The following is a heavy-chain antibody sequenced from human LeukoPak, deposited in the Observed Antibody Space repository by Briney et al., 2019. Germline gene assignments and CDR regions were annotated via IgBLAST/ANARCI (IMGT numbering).Heavy chain of an antibody. CDR3: ARHRDSSSWYYWFDP. CDR1: GGSISSYY. Sequence: KPSETLSLTCTVSGGSISSYYWSWIRQPPGKGLEWIGYIYYSGSTNYNPSLKRRVTISVDTSKNQFSLKLSSVTAADTAVYYCARHRDSSSWYYWFDPWGQGTLVTVSS. J-gene: IGHJ5*02. V-gene: IGHV4-59*08. CDR2: IYYSGST. D-gene: IGHD6-13*01.